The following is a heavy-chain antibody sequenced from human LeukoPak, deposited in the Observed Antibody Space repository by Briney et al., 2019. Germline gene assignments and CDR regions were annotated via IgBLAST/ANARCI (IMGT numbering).Heavy chain of an antibody. CDR1: GYSISSGYY. D-gene: IGHD6-19*01. CDR2: LYHSGST. V-gene: IGHV4-38-2*01. Sequence: PSETLSLTCAVSGYSISSGYYWGWIRQPPGKGLEWIGSLYHSGSTHYNPSLKSRVTISVDTSRNQFFLELTSVTAADTALYYCVRLVLEDIYVIAVPDKYYFDYWGQGILVTVSS. CDR3: VRLVLEDIYVIAVPDKYYFDY. J-gene: IGHJ4*02.